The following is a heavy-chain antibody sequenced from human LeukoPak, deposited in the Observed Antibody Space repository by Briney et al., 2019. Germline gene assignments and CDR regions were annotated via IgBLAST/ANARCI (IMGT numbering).Heavy chain of an antibody. J-gene: IGHJ4*02. V-gene: IGHV3-30*02. CDR1: GSTFSSYG. CDR3: RDAFDY. Sequence: GGSLRLSCAASGSTFSSYGMHWVRQAPGKGLEWVAFIPYDGSDKYYADSVKGRFTISRDNSKNTLYLQMNSLRAEDTAVYYCRDAFDYWGQGTLVTVSS. CDR2: IPYDGSDK.